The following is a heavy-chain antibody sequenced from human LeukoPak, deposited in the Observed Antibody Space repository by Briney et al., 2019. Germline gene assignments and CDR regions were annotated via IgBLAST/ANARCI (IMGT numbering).Heavy chain of an antibody. CDR3: ATVGTNYYYYGMDV. J-gene: IGHJ6*02. Sequence: SETLSLTCTVSGGSVSSGSYYWSWIRQPPGKGLEWIGYIYYSGSTNYNPPLKSRVTISVDTSKNQFSLKLSSVTAADTAVYYCATVGTNYYYYGMDVWGQGTTVTVSS. V-gene: IGHV4-61*01. D-gene: IGHD3/OR15-3a*01. CDR1: GGSVSSGSYY. CDR2: IYYSGST.